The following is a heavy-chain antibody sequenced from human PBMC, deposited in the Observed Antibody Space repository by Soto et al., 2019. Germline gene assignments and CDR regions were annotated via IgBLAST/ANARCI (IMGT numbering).Heavy chain of an antibody. Sequence: QVQLQQWGAGLLKPSETLSLTCAVYGGSFSGYYWSWIRQPPGKGLEWIGEINHSGSTNYNPSLKSRVTISVDTSKNQFSLKLSSVTAADTAVYYCAREAGPDRWFDPWGQGTLVTVSS. CDR2: INHSGST. D-gene: IGHD6-19*01. V-gene: IGHV4-34*01. CDR3: AREAGPDRWFDP. CDR1: GGSFSGYY. J-gene: IGHJ5*02.